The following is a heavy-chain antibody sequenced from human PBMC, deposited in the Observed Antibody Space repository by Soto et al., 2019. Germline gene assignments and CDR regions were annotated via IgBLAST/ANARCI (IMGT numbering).Heavy chain of an antibody. CDR2: INHSGST. CDR3: ARGPHPTFPLDY. V-gene: IGHV4-34*01. J-gene: IGHJ4*02. Sequence: PSETLSLTCAVYGGSFSGYYWSWIRQPPGKGLEWIGEINHSGSTNYNPSLKSRVTISVDTSKNQFSLKLSSVTAADTAVYYCARGPHPTFPLDYWGQGTLVTVSS. CDR1: GGSFSGYY. D-gene: IGHD3-16*01.